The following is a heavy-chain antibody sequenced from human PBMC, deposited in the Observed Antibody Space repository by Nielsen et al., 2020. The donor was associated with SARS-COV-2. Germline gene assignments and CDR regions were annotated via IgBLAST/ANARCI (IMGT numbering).Heavy chain of an antibody. D-gene: IGHD3-3*01. CDR3: ARDRGYDFWSGPSQGAFDI. CDR2: INPSGGST. V-gene: IGHV1-46*01. J-gene: IGHJ3*02. Sequence: ASVKVSCKASGYTFTSYYMHWVRQAPGQGLEWMGIINPSGGSTSYAQKFQGRVTITADESTSTAYMELSSLRSEDTAVYYCARDRGYDFWSGPSQGAFDIWGQGTMVTVSS. CDR1: GYTFTSYY.